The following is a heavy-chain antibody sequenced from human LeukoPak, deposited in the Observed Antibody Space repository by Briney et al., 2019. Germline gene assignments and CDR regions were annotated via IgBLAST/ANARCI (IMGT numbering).Heavy chain of an antibody. V-gene: IGHV1-8*01. Sequence: ASVKVSCKASGYTFTSYDINWVRQATGQGLEWMGWMNPNSGNTGYAQKFQGRVTMTRNTSISTAYMELSSLRSEDTAVYYCARGHPYYDILTDNPDAFDIWGQGTMVTVSS. CDR3: ARGHPYYDILTDNPDAFDI. CDR1: GYTFTSYD. J-gene: IGHJ3*02. CDR2: MNPNSGNT. D-gene: IGHD3-9*01.